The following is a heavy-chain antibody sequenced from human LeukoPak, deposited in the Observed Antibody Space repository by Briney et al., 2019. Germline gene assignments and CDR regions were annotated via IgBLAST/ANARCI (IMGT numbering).Heavy chain of an antibody. D-gene: IGHD3-22*01. CDR2: IKKDGSEK. Sequence: PEGSLRLSCAASGFIFSSYWVTWVRQAPGKGLEWVANIKKDGSEKYYVDSVKGRFTISRDNAKNSVFLEMNSLRAADTAVYYCARGVLPDSTGSYLGYWGQGTLVTVSS. CDR1: GFIFSSYW. V-gene: IGHV3-7*01. J-gene: IGHJ4*02. CDR3: ARGVLPDSTGSYLGY.